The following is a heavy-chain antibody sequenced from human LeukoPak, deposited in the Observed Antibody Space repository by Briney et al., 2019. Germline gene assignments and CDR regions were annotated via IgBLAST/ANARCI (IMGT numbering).Heavy chain of an antibody. D-gene: IGHD3-22*01. J-gene: IGHJ4*02. CDR3: AREWTSGDGSGYPYYFDY. CDR2: IYTSGVT. CDR1: GGSMSSFY. V-gene: IGHV4-4*07. Sequence: SETLSLTCTVSGGSMSSFYWFWIRQPAGKGLQWIGRIYTSGVTNYNPSLKSRVIMSVDTSKNQFSLKLSSVTAADTAVYYCAREWTSGDGSGYPYYFDYWGPGTLVTVSS.